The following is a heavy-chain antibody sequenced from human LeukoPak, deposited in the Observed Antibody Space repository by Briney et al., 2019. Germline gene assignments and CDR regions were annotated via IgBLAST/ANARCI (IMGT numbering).Heavy chain of an antibody. CDR1: GYTFTGYY. Sequence: GASVKVSCKASGYTFTGYYMHWVRQAPGQGLEWMGGIIPIFGIANYAQKFQGRVTIAADESTSTAYMELSSLRSEDTAVYYCARLPHYYDSSGYQVGRAFDYWGQGTLVTVSS. D-gene: IGHD3-22*01. V-gene: IGHV1-69*13. J-gene: IGHJ4*02. CDR2: IIPIFGIA. CDR3: ARLPHYYDSSGYQVGRAFDY.